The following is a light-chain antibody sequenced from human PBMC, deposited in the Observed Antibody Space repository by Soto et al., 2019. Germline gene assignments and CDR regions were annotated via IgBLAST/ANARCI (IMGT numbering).Light chain of an antibody. V-gene: IGLV2-14*03. CDR2: DVS. J-gene: IGLJ2*01. Sequence: QSALTQPASGSGSPGQSITISCTGTSSDLSGYNYVSWYQQLPGKAPQLIIYDVSNRPSGFSHRFSGSKSGNTASLTISGLQAEDEAEYYCSSYTSSSTLRLFGGGTKLTVL. CDR1: SSDLSGYNY. CDR3: SSYTSSSTLRL.